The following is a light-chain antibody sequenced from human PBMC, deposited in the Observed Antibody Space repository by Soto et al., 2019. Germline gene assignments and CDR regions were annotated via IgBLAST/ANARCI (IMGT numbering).Light chain of an antibody. CDR2: DVS. CDR1: QYIRSA. V-gene: IGKV1D-13*01. Sequence: AIQLTQPPSSLSASVGDRVTITCRASQYIRSALAWYQQKPGKATKLLMNDVSSLESGVPSRFSGSGSGADFTLTISSLQPEDFATYYCQHFNNYPTFGQGTRLEIK. J-gene: IGKJ5*01. CDR3: QHFNNYPT.